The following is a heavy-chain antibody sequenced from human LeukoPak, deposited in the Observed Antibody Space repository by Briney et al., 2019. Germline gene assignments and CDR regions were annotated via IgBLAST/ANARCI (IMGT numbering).Heavy chain of an antibody. D-gene: IGHD1-26*01. J-gene: IGHJ4*02. CDR3: AKGGKWDVTPFDY. CDR2: ISSSGSTI. CDR1: GFTFSSYS. V-gene: IGHV3-48*01. Sequence: GGSLRLSCAASGFTFSSYSMNWVRQAPGKGLQWVSYISSSGSTIYYADSVKGRFTISRDNSKSTLYLQVNSLRAEDTAVYYCAKGGKWDVTPFDYWGQGTLVTVSS.